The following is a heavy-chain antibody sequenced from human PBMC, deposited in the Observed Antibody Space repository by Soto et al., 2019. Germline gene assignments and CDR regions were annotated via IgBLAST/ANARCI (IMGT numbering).Heavy chain of an antibody. CDR2: IYWDDDK. D-gene: IGHD5-18*01. V-gene: IGHV2-5*02. J-gene: IGHJ4*02. Sequence: QITLKESGPTLVNPTQTLTLTCTFSGFSLSTSGVGVGWIRQPPGKALEWLALIYWDDDKRYSPSLESRLTITQDTPKKQVGPNMAHMGPVEKGPYCCAQKPLNAWNSYGFRGQGTLVTVSS. CDR1: GFSLSTSGVG. CDR3: AQKPLNAWNSYGF.